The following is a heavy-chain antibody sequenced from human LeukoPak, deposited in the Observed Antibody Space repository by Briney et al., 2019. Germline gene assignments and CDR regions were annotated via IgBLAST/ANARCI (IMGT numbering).Heavy chain of an antibody. CDR2: ISGSSSYI. V-gene: IGHV3-21*01. D-gene: IGHD2-15*01. CDR3: ARERYCSGGSCYLADY. Sequence: GGSLRLSCAASGFTFSTYNMNWVRQAPGKGLEWVSSISGSSSYIYYADSVKGRFSISRDNAKNSLYLQMNSLRAEDTAVYYCARERYCSGGSCYLADYWGQGTLVTVSS. J-gene: IGHJ4*02. CDR1: GFTFSTYN.